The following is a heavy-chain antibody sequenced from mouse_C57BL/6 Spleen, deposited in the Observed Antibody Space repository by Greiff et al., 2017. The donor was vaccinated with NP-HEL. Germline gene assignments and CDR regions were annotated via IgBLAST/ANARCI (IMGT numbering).Heavy chain of an antibody. J-gene: IGHJ4*01. CDR2: INPNNGGT. CDR1: GYTFTDYY. D-gene: IGHD2-3*01. V-gene: IGHV1-26*01. Sequence: EVQLQQSGPELVKPGASVKISCKASGYTFTDYYMNWVKQSHGKSLEWIGDINPNNGGTSYNQKFKGKATLTVDKSSSTAYMELRSLTSEDSAVYYCAREYDGYYLYYAMDYWGQGTSVTVSS. CDR3: AREYDGYYLYYAMDY.